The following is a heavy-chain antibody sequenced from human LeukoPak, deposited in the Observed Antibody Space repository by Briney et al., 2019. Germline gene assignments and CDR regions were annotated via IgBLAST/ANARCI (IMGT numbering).Heavy chain of an antibody. CDR1: GYTFTGYY. CDR3: ARYYYDSSVYYNLDY. Sequence: GASVKVSCKASGYTFTGYYMHWVRQAPGQGLEWMGWINPNSGGTNYAQKFQGRVTMTRDTSISTAYMELSRLRSDDTAVYYCARYYYDSSVYYNLDYWGQGTLVTVSS. D-gene: IGHD3-22*01. J-gene: IGHJ4*02. V-gene: IGHV1-2*02. CDR2: INPNSGGT.